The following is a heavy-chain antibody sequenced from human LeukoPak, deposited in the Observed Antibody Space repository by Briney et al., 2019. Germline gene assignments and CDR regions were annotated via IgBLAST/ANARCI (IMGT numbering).Heavy chain of an antibody. D-gene: IGHD2-2*01. J-gene: IGHJ4*02. CDR2: VYYSGST. V-gene: IGHV4-59*08. CDR3: ARYQHPAFFEY. Sequence: PSETLSLTCAVYGGSFSGYYWSWIRQPPGKGLEWIGYVYYSGSTNYNPSLKSRVTISVDTSKNQFSLKLNSVTAADTAVYYCARYQHPAFFEYWGRGALVTVSS. CDR1: GGSFSGYY.